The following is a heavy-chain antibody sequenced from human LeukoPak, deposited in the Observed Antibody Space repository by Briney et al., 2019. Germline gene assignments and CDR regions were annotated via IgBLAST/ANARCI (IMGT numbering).Heavy chain of an antibody. CDR3: VRGYYANSGKFDP. J-gene: IGHJ5*02. Sequence: PGGSLRLSCAASGFIFSSYAMHWVRQAPGKGLEWVAVISYDGSNKYYADSVKGRFTISRDNSKNALYLQMNSLRAEDTAVYYCVRGYYANSGKFDPWGQGTLVTVSS. V-gene: IGHV3-30*04. D-gene: IGHD3-22*01. CDR2: ISYDGSNK. CDR1: GFIFSSYA.